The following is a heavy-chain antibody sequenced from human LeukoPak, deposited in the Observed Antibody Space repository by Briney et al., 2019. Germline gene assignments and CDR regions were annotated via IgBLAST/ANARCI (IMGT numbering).Heavy chain of an antibody. CDR2: IRYDGSNK. CDR1: GFTFSSYG. Sequence: GGSLRLSCAASGFTFSSYGSHWVRQAPGKGLEWVAFIRYDGSNKYYADSVKGRFTISRDNSKNTLYLQMNTLRAEDTAVYYCAKDAQRCCDSSNSLPHWGQGILVTVSS. D-gene: IGHD3-9*01. J-gene: IGHJ1*01. CDR3: AKDAQRCCDSSNSLPH. V-gene: IGHV3-30*02.